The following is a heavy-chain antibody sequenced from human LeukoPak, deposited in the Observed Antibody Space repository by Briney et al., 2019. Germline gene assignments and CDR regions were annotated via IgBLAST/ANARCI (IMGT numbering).Heavy chain of an antibody. CDR1: GGTFSSYA. CDR3: ASVYYDFWSGHYMDV. J-gene: IGHJ6*03. Sequence: ASVKVSCKASGGTFSSYANSWVRQAPGQGLEWMGGIIPIFGTANYAQKFQGRVTITADESTSTAYMELSSLRSEDTAVYYCASVYYDFWSGHYMDVWGKGTTVTVSS. D-gene: IGHD3-3*01. CDR2: IIPIFGTA. V-gene: IGHV1-69*13.